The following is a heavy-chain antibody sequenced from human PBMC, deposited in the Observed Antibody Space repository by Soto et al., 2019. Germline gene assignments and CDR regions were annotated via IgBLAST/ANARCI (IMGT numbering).Heavy chain of an antibody. CDR1: GFTFSSYW. Sequence: GSLRLSCAASGFTFSSYWMSCVRQAPGKGLEWVANIKQDGSEKYYVDSVKGRFTISRDNAKNSLYLQMNSLRAEDTAVYYCARDWRTTYYYDSSGYNDAFDIWGQGTMVTVSS. D-gene: IGHD3-22*01. CDR2: IKQDGSEK. CDR3: ARDWRTTYYYDSSGYNDAFDI. J-gene: IGHJ3*02. V-gene: IGHV3-7*01.